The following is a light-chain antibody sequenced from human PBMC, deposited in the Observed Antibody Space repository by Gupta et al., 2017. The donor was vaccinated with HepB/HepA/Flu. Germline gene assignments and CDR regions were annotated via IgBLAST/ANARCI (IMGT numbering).Light chain of an antibody. CDR2: GAS. CDR3: QQSDNTPWT. J-gene: IGKJ1*01. Sequence: DIQMTQSPSSLSAFVGDRVTITCRASQSISSYLNWYQQKPGKAPKLLIYGASSLQSGVPSRFSGSGSGTDFTLTISSLQPEDFATYYCQQSDNTPWTFGQGTKVEIK. V-gene: IGKV1-39*01. CDR1: QSISSY.